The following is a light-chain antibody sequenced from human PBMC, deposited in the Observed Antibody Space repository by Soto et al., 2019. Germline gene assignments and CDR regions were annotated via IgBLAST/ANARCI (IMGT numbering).Light chain of an antibody. CDR1: QSITGS. CDR3: QQYNQWPPYT. V-gene: IGKV3-15*01. J-gene: IGKJ2*01. CDR2: GAS. Sequence: EIVLTQSPAKLSLSPGERATLSCRASQSITGSIAWYQQKPGQSPRLLVYGASTRANGTPARFSGSGSGTEFTLTISSLQSEDVAVYYCQQYNQWPPYTFGQGTKVEIK.